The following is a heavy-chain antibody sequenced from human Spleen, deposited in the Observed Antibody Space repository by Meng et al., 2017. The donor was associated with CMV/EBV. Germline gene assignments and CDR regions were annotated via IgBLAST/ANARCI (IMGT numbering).Heavy chain of an antibody. D-gene: IGHD2-2*02. J-gene: IGHJ5*02. V-gene: IGHV1-69*05. CDR2: IIPIFGTA. CDR3: ARTPSVVVPAAIRGWGFDP. Sequence: SVKVSCKVSGGLSRTYVISWVRQAPGQGLEWMGGIIPIFGTANYAQKFQGRVTITTDESTSTAYMELSSLRSEDTAVYYCARTPSVVVPAAIRGWGFDPWGQGTLVTVSS. CDR1: GGLSRTYV.